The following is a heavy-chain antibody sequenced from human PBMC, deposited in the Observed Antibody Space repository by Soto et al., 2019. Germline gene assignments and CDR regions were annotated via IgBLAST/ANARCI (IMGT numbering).Heavy chain of an antibody. Sequence: SVKVSCKASGGTFSSYTISWVRQAPGQGLEWMGRIIPILGIANYAQKFQGRVTITADKSTSTAYMELSSLRSEDTAVYYCARSPGIVVVPAAIWTYDAFDIWGQGTMVTVSS. V-gene: IGHV1-69*02. CDR2: IIPILGIA. CDR1: GGTFSSYT. CDR3: ARSPGIVVVPAAIWTYDAFDI. J-gene: IGHJ3*02. D-gene: IGHD2-2*01.